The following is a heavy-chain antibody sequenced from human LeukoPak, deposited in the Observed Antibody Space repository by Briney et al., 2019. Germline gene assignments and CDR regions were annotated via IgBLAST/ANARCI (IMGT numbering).Heavy chain of an antibody. D-gene: IGHD3-10*01. CDR3: ARMSGMVVRGVIPDYYYMDV. Sequence: PSETLSLTCTVSGGSISSSSYYWGWIRQPPGKGLEWIGNIYYSGSTYYNPSLKSRVTVSVDTSKNQFSQRLSSVTAADTAVYYCARMSGMVVRGVIPDYYYMDVWGKGTTVTVSS. CDR1: GGSISSSSYY. J-gene: IGHJ6*03. CDR2: IYYSGST. V-gene: IGHV4-39*01.